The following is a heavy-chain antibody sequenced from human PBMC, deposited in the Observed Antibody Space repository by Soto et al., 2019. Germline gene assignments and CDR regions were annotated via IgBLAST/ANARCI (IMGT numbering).Heavy chain of an antibody. J-gene: IGHJ5*02. CDR2: IYYSGST. Sequence: SETLSLTCTVSGGSISSGDYYWSWIRQPPGKGLEWIGYIYYSGSTYYNPSLKSRVTISVDTSKNQFSLKLSSVTAAGTAVYYCARGTYPNWFDPWGQGTLVTVSS. CDR1: GGSISSGDYY. V-gene: IGHV4-30-4*01. CDR3: ARGTYPNWFDP.